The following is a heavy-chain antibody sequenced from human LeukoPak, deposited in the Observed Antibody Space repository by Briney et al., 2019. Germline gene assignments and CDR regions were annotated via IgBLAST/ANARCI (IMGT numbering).Heavy chain of an antibody. CDR1: GYTFTGYY. Sequence: ASVKVSCKASGYTFTGYYMHWVRQAPGQGLEWMGWINPNSGGTNYAQKFQGRVTMTRDTSISTAYMELSRLRSDDTAVYYRAREPVDTAMVTLYYFDYWGQGTLVTVSS. V-gene: IGHV1-2*02. CDR2: INPNSGGT. CDR3: AREPVDTAMVTLYYFDY. J-gene: IGHJ4*02. D-gene: IGHD5-18*01.